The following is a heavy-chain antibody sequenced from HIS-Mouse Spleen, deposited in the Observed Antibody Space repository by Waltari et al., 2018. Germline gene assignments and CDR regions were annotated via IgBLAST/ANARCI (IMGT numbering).Heavy chain of an antibody. CDR2: FYYSGGT. CDR3: AREIPYSSSWYDWYFDL. CDR1: GGSISSSSYY. V-gene: IGHV4-39*07. J-gene: IGHJ2*01. Sequence: QLQLQESGPGLVKPSETLSLTCTVSGGSISSSSYYWGWIRQPPGKGLEWIGSFYYSGGTYNNRSLRSRVTISVDTSKNQFSLKLSSVTAADTAVYYCAREIPYSSSWYDWYFDLWGRGTLVTVSS. D-gene: IGHD6-13*01.